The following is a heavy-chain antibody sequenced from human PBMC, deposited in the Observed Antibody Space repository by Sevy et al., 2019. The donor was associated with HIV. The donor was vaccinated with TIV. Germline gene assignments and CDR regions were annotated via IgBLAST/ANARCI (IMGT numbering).Heavy chain of an antibody. V-gene: IGHV4-59*01. CDR2: IYYSGST. CDR1: GGSISSYY. Sequence: SETLSLTCTVSGGSISSYYWSWIRQPPGKGLEWIGYIYYSGSTNYNPSLKSRVTISVDTSKNQFSLKLSSVTAADTAVYYCARGRSEFWSGYPSYGMDVWGQGTTVTVSS. CDR3: ARGRSEFWSGYPSYGMDV. J-gene: IGHJ6*02. D-gene: IGHD3-3*01.